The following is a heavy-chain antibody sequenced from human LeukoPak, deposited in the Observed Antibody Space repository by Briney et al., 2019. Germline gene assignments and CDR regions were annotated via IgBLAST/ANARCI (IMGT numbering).Heavy chain of an antibody. D-gene: IGHD5-12*01. J-gene: IGHJ4*02. Sequence: ASVKVSCKASGYSFTSHYMHWVRQAPGQGLEWLGLINPSGSSTLYAQKFQGRVTMTRDTSISTAYMELSSLTSDDTAVYYCARGRFSGYGADWGQGTLVTVSS. V-gene: IGHV1-46*01. CDR3: ARGRFSGYGAD. CDR2: INPSGSST. CDR1: GYSFTSHY.